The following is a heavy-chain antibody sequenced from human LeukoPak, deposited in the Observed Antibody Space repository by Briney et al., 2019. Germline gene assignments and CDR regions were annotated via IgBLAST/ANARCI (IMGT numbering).Heavy chain of an antibody. V-gene: IGHV1-69*13. Sequence: GASVKVSCKASGYTFTSYGISWVRQAPGQGLEWMGGIIPIFGTANYAQKFQGRVTITADESTSTAYMELSSLRSEDTAVYYCARGPPGYCGGDCYSGFDYWGQGTLVTVSS. J-gene: IGHJ4*02. CDR1: GYTFTSYG. CDR3: ARGPPGYCGGDCYSGFDY. D-gene: IGHD2-21*02. CDR2: IIPIFGTA.